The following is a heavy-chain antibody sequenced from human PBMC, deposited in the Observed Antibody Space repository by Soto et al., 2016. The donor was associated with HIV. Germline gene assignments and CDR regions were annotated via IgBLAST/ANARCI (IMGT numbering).Heavy chain of an antibody. CDR1: GYTFTSYD. V-gene: IGHV1-18*01. CDR3: ASGYYYDSSGYPDHAFDI. J-gene: IGHJ3*02. D-gene: IGHD3-22*01. Sequence: QVQLVQSGAEVKKPGASVKVSCKASGYTFTSYDISWVRQAPGQGLEWMGWISAYNGNTNYAQKLQGRVTMTTDTSTSTAYMELRSLRSDDTAVYYCASGYYYDSSGYPDHAFDIWGQGTMVIPSLQ. CDR2: ISAYNGNT.